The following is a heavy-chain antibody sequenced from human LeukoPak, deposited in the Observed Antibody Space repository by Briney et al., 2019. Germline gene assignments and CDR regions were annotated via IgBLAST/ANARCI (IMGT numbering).Heavy chain of an antibody. CDR1: GDSISTYY. J-gene: IGHJ4*02. Sequence: SETLSLTCTVSGDSISTYYWSWIRQPPGKGLEWIGYIYYTGSTNHNPSLKSRVTISVDTSKNQFSLNLRSVTAADTAVYYCARARIAVSYFDYWGQGTLVTVSS. D-gene: IGHD6-6*01. CDR3: ARARIAVSYFDY. CDR2: IYYTGST. V-gene: IGHV4-59*01.